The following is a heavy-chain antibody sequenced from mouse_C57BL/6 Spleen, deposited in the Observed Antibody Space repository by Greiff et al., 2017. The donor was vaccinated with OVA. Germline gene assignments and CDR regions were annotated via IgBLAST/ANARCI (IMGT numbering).Heavy chain of an antibody. CDR1: GFNIKDYY. D-gene: IGHD1-1*01. V-gene: IGHV14-2*01. CDR3: ARFTTVVAHYFDY. Sequence: VQLKESGAELVKPGASVKLSCTASGFNIKDYYMHWVKQRTEQGLEWIGRIDPEDGEPKYAPKFQGKATITADTSSNTAYLQLSSLTSEDTAVYYCARFTTVVAHYFDYWGQGTTLTVSS. CDR2: IDPEDGEP. J-gene: IGHJ2*01.